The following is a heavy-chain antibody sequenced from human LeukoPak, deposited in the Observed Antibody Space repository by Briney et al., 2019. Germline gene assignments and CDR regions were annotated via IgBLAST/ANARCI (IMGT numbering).Heavy chain of an antibody. Sequence: GASVKVSCKASGYTFTSYEINWVRQATGQGLEWMGWMNPNSGNTGYAQKFQGRVTMTRNTSISTAYMELSSLRSEDTAVYYCARGPERSVVVPAAIAYWGQGTLVTVSS. CDR1: GYTFTSYE. D-gene: IGHD2-2*02. CDR3: ARGPERSVVVPAAIAY. CDR2: MNPNSGNT. V-gene: IGHV1-8*01. J-gene: IGHJ4*02.